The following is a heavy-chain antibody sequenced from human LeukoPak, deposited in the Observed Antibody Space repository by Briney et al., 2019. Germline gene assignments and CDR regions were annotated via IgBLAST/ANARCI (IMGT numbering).Heavy chain of an antibody. CDR3: AAHYYDSSDYLDY. D-gene: IGHD3-22*01. J-gene: IGHJ4*02. CDR1: GGSISSYY. V-gene: IGHV4-59*01. Sequence: SETLSLTCTVSGGSISSYYWSWIRQPPGKGLEWIGYIYYSGSTNYNPSLKSRVTISVDTSKNQFSLKLSSVTAADTAVYYCAAHYYDSSDYLDYWGQGTLVTVSS. CDR2: IYYSGST.